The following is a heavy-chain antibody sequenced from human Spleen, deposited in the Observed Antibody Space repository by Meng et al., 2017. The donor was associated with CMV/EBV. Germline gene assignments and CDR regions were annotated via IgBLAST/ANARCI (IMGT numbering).Heavy chain of an antibody. Sequence: GGSLRLSCAASGFTFSSYGMHWVRQAPGKGLEWVAFIRFDESNKYNSDSVKGRFTISRDNSRNTLYLQMNSLRPEDTAVYYCARDVPRLRWGQGTVVTVSS. CDR2: IRFDESNK. D-gene: IGHD3-3*01. J-gene: IGHJ3*01. CDR3: ARDVPRLR. CDR1: GFTFSSYG. V-gene: IGHV3-30*02.